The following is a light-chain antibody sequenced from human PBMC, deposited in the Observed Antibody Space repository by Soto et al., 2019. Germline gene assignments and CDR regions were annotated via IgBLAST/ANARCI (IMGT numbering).Light chain of an antibody. V-gene: IGKV1-17*01. Sequence: DIQMTQSPSSLSASVGDRATITCRASQGISNDLGWYQQKPGKAPKRLIYAASSLQSGVPSRFSGSGSGTEFTITISRLHPEDFATYCRLPHNSYPTLTFGQGTKVEIK. CDR2: AAS. CDR3: LPHNSYPTLT. CDR1: QGISND. J-gene: IGKJ4*01.